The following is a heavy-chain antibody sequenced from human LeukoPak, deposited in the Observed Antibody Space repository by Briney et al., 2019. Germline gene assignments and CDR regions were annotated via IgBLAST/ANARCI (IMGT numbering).Heavy chain of an antibody. D-gene: IGHD6-13*01. Sequence: SQTLSLTCTVSGGSISSGGYYWSWIRQHPGKGLEWIGYIYYSGSTYYNPSLKSRVTISVDTSKNQFSLKLSSATAADTAVYYCASTTAEGYYFDYWGQGTLVTVSS. CDR1: GGSISSGGYY. V-gene: IGHV4-31*03. CDR3: ASTTAEGYYFDY. CDR2: IYYSGST. J-gene: IGHJ4*02.